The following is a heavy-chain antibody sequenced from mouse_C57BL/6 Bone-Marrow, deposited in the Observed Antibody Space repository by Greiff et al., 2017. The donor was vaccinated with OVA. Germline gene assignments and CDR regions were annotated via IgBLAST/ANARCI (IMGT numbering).Heavy chain of an antibody. CDR1: GFTFSDYG. D-gene: IGHD1-1*01. CDR2: ISSGSSTI. Sequence: EVHLVESGGGLVKPGGSLKLSCAASGFTFSDYGMHWVRQAPEEGLEWVAYISSGSSTIYYADTVKGRFTISRDNAKNTLFLQMTSLRSEDTAMYYCARRHYYGSSYYAMDYWGQGTSVTVSS. V-gene: IGHV5-17*01. CDR3: ARRHYYGSSYYAMDY. J-gene: IGHJ4*01.